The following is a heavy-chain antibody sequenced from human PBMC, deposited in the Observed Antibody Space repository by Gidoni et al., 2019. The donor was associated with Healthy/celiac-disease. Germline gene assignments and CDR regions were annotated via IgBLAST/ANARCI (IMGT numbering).Heavy chain of an antibody. D-gene: IGHD4-17*01. CDR3: AGTPRLTTTFDY. J-gene: IGHJ4*02. V-gene: IGHV3-30-3*01. Sequence: QVQLVASGGGVVQPGRSLRPSCEASGFTFTSYAMHRVRQAPGTGLEWVAVISYDGNNKYYADSVKGRFTISRGNSKNALYLQMNDLRAEDSAVYYCAGTPRLTTTFDYWGQGTLVTVSS. CDR2: ISYDGNNK. CDR1: GFTFTSYA.